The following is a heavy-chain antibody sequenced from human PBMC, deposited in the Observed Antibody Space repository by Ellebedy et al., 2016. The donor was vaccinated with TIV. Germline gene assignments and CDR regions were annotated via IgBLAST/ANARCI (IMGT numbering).Heavy chain of an antibody. D-gene: IGHD1-26*01. V-gene: IGHV1-69*13. Sequence: SVKVSXKASSYTFTSYGISWVRQVPGQGLDWMGAIIPMFGTAAYAQKLRGRVTIIADESMRTTYMELSSLRSEDTAMYYCVRDSGEMVSSVGAGNYYYYGSDVWGQGTTVTVSS. J-gene: IGHJ6*02. CDR3: VRDSGEMVSSVGAGNYYYYGSDV. CDR2: IIPMFGTA. CDR1: SYTFTSYG.